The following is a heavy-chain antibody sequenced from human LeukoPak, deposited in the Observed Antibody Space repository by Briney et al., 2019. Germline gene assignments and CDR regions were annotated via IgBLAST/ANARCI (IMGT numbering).Heavy chain of an antibody. V-gene: IGHV3-30*04. D-gene: IGHD6-19*01. CDR3: ARDRGSGPRGPFDY. CDR1: GFTFSSYA. J-gene: IGHJ4*02. CDR2: ISYDGSNK. Sequence: GGSLRLSCAASGFTFSSYAMHWVRQAPGKGLEWVAVISYDGSNKYYADSVKGRFTISRDNSKNTLYLQMNSLRAEDTAVYYCARDRGSGPRGPFDYWGQGTLVTVSS.